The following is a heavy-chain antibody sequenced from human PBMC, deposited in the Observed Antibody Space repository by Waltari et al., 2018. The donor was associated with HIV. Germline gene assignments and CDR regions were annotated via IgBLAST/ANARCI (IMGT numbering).Heavy chain of an antibody. D-gene: IGHD3-10*01. Sequence: EVRLVESGGALVQPGESLRLSCAASGFTFSNYWMHWVRQAPGKGLVGGSRINTDGTTTTCADSGRGRFTISRDNAKNTLDLQMNSLKADDTAVYYCARAYVCLRFGEFSNYGMDVWGQGTMVTVSS. V-gene: IGHV3-74*01. CDR1: GFTFSNYW. J-gene: IGHJ6*02. CDR2: INTDGTTT. CDR3: ARAYVCLRFGEFSNYGMDV.